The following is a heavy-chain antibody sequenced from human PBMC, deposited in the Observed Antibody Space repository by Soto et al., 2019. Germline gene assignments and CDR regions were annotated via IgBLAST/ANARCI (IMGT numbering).Heavy chain of an antibody. CDR1: GYTFTSYG. J-gene: IGHJ6*02. Sequence: ASVKVSCKASGYTFTSYGISWVRQAPGQGLEWMGWISAYNGNTNYAQKLQGRVTMTTDTSTSTAYMELRSLRSDDTAVYYCARERSYCSSTSCYSLLQRPLNYYYYYGMDVWGQGTTVTVSS. CDR3: ARERSYCSSTSCYSLLQRPLNYYYYYGMDV. V-gene: IGHV1-18*04. CDR2: ISAYNGNT. D-gene: IGHD2-2*01.